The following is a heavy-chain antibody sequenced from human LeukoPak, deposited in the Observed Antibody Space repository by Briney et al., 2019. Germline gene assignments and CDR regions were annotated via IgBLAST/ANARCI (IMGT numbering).Heavy chain of an antibody. CDR3: AKVGGRNYYDSSGS. D-gene: IGHD3-22*01. V-gene: IGHV3-23*01. CDR2: ISGSGGST. Sequence: GGTLRLSCAASGFTFSSYAMSWVRQAPGKGLEWVSTISGSGGSTYYADSVKGRFTISRDNSKNTLYLQMNSLRAEDTAVYYCAKVGGRNYYDSSGSWGQGTLVTVSS. CDR1: GFTFSSYA. J-gene: IGHJ4*02.